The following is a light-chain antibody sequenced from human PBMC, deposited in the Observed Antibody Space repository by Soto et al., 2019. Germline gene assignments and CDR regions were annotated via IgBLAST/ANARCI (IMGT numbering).Light chain of an antibody. Sequence: DRQSVDSRKSVSPSAADTFTITCRASQSISGYLDWYQQKPGKAPNLLIHAAFNLQSGVPSRFSGSGSGTDFTLTISSLQPEDFAPYYCQQSCTSPRTFGQGTQVDIK. CDR2: AAF. CDR3: QQSCTSPRT. J-gene: IGKJ1*01. CDR1: QSISGY. V-gene: IGKV1-39*01.